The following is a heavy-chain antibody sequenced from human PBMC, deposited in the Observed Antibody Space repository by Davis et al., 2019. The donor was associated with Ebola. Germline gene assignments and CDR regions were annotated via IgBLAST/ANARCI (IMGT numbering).Heavy chain of an antibody. J-gene: IGHJ3*02. Sequence: GESLKISCAASGFIFGSYWLSWVRQAPGKGLEWVANINQLGSEKHYVDSVKGRFTISRDNSKSTLYVQMNSLRAEDTAMYLCTRDPTLMIMFGGGAFDIWGQGTMVIVSS. CDR1: GFIFGSYW. V-gene: IGHV3-7*01. CDR2: INQLGSEK. CDR3: TRDPTLMIMFGGGAFDI. D-gene: IGHD3-16*01.